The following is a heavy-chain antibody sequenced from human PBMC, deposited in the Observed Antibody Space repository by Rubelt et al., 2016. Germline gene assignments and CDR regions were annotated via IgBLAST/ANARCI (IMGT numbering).Heavy chain of an antibody. V-gene: IGHV1-69*04. Sequence: GQGLEWMGRIIPILGIANYAQKFQGRVTITADKSTSTAYMELSSLRSEDTAVYYCARVAYYDSSGYYRKHFDYWGQGTLVTVSS. J-gene: IGHJ4*02. CDR2: IIPILGIA. D-gene: IGHD3-22*01. CDR3: ARVAYYDSSGYYRKHFDY.